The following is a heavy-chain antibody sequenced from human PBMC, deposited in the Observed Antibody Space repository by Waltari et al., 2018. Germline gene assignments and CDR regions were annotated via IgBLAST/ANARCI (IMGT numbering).Heavy chain of an antibody. V-gene: IGHV3-23*01. CDR2: LTASGLM. CDR1: GFPFSTYT. D-gene: IGHD6-6*01. Sequence: EMQLLESGGALVQPGGSLRLSCAASGFPFSTYTMNWVRQAPGKGLEWVAVLTASGLMDYGDSVKGRFIISRDNSKNTLYLEMYRLRVEDTARYYCAKDEGARLAPTFGMDAWGQGTT. J-gene: IGHJ6*02. CDR3: AKDEGARLAPTFGMDA.